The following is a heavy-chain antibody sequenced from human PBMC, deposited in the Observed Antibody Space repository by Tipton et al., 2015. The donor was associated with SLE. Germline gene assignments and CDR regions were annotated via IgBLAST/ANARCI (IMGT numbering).Heavy chain of an antibody. D-gene: IGHD2-21*02. CDR3: VVESATAVG. Sequence: SLRLSCAASGITFTSYAMSWVRQAPGKGLEWGSSISGIGDNTYYADSVKGRFTISRDTAKNTLHLQMNSLRAEDTALYYCVVESATAVGGGQGVLVTVSS. CDR1: GITFTSYA. CDR2: ISGIGDNT. J-gene: IGHJ4*02. V-gene: IGHV3-23*01.